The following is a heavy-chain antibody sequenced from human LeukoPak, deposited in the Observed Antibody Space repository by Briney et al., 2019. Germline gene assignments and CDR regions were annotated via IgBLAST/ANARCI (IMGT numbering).Heavy chain of an antibody. J-gene: IGHJ6*02. Sequence: GGSLRLSCAASGFTFSSYWMSWVRQAPGKGLEWVANIKQDGSEKYYVDSVKGRFTISRDNAKNSLYLQMNSLRAEGTAVYYCARNDGVVVTAILYYYYYGMDVWGQGTTVTVSS. CDR3: ARNDGVVVTAILYYYYYGMDV. CDR1: GFTFSSYW. D-gene: IGHD2-21*02. V-gene: IGHV3-7*01. CDR2: IKQDGSEK.